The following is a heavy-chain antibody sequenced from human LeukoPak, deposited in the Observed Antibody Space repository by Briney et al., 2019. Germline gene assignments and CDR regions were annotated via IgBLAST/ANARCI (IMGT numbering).Heavy chain of an antibody. D-gene: IGHD1-26*01. CDR3: ARARSGSYYPDWFDP. Sequence: GGSLRLSCAACGFTFSSYAMHWVRQAPGKGLEWVAVISYDGSNKYYADSVKGRFTISRDNSKNTLYLQMISLRAEDTAVYYRARARSGSYYPDWFDPWGQGILVTVSS. CDR2: ISYDGSNK. CDR1: GFTFSSYA. J-gene: IGHJ5*02. V-gene: IGHV3-30-3*01.